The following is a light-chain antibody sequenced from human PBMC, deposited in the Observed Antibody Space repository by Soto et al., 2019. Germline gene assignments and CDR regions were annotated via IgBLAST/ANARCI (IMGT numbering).Light chain of an antibody. Sequence: EIVLTQSPGTLSLSPGERATLSCRASQSVSSNYLGWYQQKPGQAPRLLIYGASTRATGIPARFSGSGSGTRFTLTISSLQSEDFAVYYCQQYNFLPTFGQGTKVDIK. J-gene: IGKJ1*01. CDR2: GAS. CDR1: QSVSSN. CDR3: QQYNFLPT. V-gene: IGKV3-15*01.